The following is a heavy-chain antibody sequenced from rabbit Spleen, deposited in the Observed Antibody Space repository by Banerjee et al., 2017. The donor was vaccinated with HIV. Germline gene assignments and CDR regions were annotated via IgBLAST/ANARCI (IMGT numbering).Heavy chain of an antibody. CDR3: VRGASSSGYYLNL. Sequence: QEQLVESGGGLVQPGASLTLTCKASGLDFSSSYWLCWVRQAPGKGLEWIACMDVFKSGSTYYASWVNGRFTISSHNAQNTLYLQLNSLTAADTATYFCVRGASSSGYYLNLWGPGTLVTVS. CDR2: MDVFKSGST. D-gene: IGHD1-1*01. CDR1: GLDFSSSYW. V-gene: IGHV1S45*01. J-gene: IGHJ4*01.